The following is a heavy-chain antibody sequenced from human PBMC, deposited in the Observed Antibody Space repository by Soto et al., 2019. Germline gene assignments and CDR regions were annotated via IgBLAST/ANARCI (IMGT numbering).Heavy chain of an antibody. V-gene: IGHV3-30*18. Sequence: GGSLRLSCAASGFTFSSYGMHWVRQAPGKGLEWVAVISYDGSNKYYADSVKGRFTISRDNSKNTLYLQMNSLRAEDTAVYYCAKGEQVRWAHDYWGQGTLVTVSS. J-gene: IGHJ4*02. CDR1: GFTFSSYG. CDR2: ISYDGSNK. D-gene: IGHD1-26*01. CDR3: AKGEQVRWAHDY.